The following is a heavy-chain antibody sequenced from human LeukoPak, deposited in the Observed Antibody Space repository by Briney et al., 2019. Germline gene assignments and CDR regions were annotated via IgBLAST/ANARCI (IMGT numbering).Heavy chain of an antibody. CDR3: ARGGIQLDY. CDR1: GFTFSSYA. CDR2: ISYDGSNK. Sequence: GGSLRLSCAASGFTFSSYAMHWVRQAPGKGLEWVAVISYDGSNKYYADSVKGRFTISRDNSKNTLYLQMNSLRAEDTAVYYCARGGIQLDYWGQGTLVTVSS. J-gene: IGHJ4*02. D-gene: IGHD5-18*01. V-gene: IGHV3-30*04.